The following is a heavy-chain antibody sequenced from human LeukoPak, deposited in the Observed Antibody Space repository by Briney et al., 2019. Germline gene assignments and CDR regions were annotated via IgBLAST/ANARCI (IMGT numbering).Heavy chain of an antibody. D-gene: IGHD3-16*02. CDR1: GFTFSSYA. CDR3: ARASYDYVWGSYRYEYFDY. J-gene: IGHJ4*02. Sequence: GGSLRLSCAASGFTFSSYAMSWVRQAPGKGLEWVSAISGSGGSTYYADSVKGRFTISRDNSKNTPYLQMNSLRAEDTAVYYCARASYDYVWGSYRYEYFDYWGQGTLVTVSS. V-gene: IGHV3-23*01. CDR2: ISGSGGST.